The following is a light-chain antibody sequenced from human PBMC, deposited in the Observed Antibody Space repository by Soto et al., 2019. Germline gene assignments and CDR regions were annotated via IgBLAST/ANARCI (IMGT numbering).Light chain of an antibody. J-gene: IGKJ4*01. CDR3: HQYDHLPLT. CDR1: QDINNS. Sequence: DIQMTQSPSSLSASVGDRVTITCQASQDINNSLKWYQQKPGKAPKLLIYDASNLKTGVPLRFSGSGSGTDFTFTISSLQPEDFATYYCHQYDHLPLTFGGGTKVXIK. V-gene: IGKV1-33*01. CDR2: DAS.